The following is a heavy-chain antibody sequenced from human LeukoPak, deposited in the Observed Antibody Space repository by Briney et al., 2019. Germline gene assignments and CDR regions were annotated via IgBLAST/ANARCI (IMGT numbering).Heavy chain of an antibody. Sequence: PSETLSLTCTVSGGSISRAAYYWGWVRPPPEKGLDWVGSIYYTGTTYYSPSLQTRATLSFDTSKNQFSLKRTSVTATDTAVYFCARRPIAAGNNWFDPWGQGTLVTVSS. D-gene: IGHD6-13*01. CDR2: IYYTGTT. V-gene: IGHV4-39*01. CDR3: ARRPIAAGNNWFDP. CDR1: GGSISRAAYY. J-gene: IGHJ5*02.